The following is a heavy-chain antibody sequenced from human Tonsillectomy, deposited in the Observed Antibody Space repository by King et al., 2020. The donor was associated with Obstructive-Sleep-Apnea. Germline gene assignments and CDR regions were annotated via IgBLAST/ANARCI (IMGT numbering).Heavy chain of an antibody. V-gene: IGHV4-39*07. Sequence: LQLQESGPGLVKPSETLSLTCTVSGGSISSSSYYWGWIRQPPGKGLEWIGSIYYSGSTNYNPSLKSRVTISIDTSKNQFSLKLSSGTAADPAVYYCARVPYITGWSGWFDPWGQGTLVTVSS. CDR3: ARVPYITGWSGWFDP. CDR2: IYYSGST. D-gene: IGHD6-19*01. CDR1: GGSISSSSYY. J-gene: IGHJ5*02.